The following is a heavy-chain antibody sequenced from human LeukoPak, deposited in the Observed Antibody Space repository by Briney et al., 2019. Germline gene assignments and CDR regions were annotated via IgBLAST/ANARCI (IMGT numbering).Heavy chain of an antibody. CDR3: ARVRAYDSSGYNDAFDI. CDR1: GFTFSSYE. V-gene: IGHV3-48*03. J-gene: IGHJ3*02. Sequence: GGSLRLSCAASGFTFSSYEMNWVRQAPGKGLEWVSYISSSGSTIYYADSVKGRFTISRDNAKNSLDLQMNSLRAEDTAVYYCARVRAYDSSGYNDAFDIWGQGTMVTVS. CDR2: ISSSGSTI. D-gene: IGHD3-22*01.